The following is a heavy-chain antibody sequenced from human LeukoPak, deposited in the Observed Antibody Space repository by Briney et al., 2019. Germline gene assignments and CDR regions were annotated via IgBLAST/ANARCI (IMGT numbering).Heavy chain of an antibody. V-gene: IGHV4-34*01. Sequence: SETLSLTCAVYGGSFSGYYWSWICQPPGKGLEWIGEINHSGSTNYNPSLKSRVTISVDTSKNQFSLKLSSVTAADTAVYYCARVGYGSGSYLENWGQGTLVTVSS. D-gene: IGHD3-10*01. CDR1: GGSFSGYY. CDR2: INHSGST. CDR3: ARVGYGSGSYLEN. J-gene: IGHJ4*02.